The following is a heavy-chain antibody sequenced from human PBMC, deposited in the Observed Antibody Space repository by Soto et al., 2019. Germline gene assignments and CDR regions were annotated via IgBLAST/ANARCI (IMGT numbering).Heavy chain of an antibody. J-gene: IGHJ5*02. CDR2: VFRSGST. Sequence: PSETLSLTCAVSGFPMTNTNWWCWVRQPPGKGLEWIGEVFRSGSTNYNPSLKSRVTISVDKSKNQFSLNLTSVTAAETAVYYCTRVAQGKGSSSRCYRWLDTWGQGTLVTVSS. CDR3: TRVAQGKGSSSRCYRWLDT. V-gene: IGHV4-4*02. CDR1: GFPMTNTNW. D-gene: IGHD2-2*01.